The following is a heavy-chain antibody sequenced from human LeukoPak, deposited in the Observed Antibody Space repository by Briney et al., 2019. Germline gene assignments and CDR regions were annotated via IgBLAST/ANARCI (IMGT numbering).Heavy chain of an antibody. CDR1: AFTFSSYG. V-gene: IGHV3-30*02. CDR3: AKEDGRSGWSLDL. J-gene: IGHJ2*01. D-gene: IGHD6-19*01. CDR2: IPYDGTNK. Sequence: GGSLRLSCAASAFTFSSYGMHWVRQAPGKGLEWVAFIPYDGTNKYYADSVKGRFSISRDNSKNTLYLQMNSLRAEDTAVYYCAKEDGRSGWSLDLWGRGTLVTVSS.